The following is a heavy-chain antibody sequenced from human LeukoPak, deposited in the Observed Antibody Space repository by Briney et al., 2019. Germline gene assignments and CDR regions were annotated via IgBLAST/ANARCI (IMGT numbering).Heavy chain of an antibody. CDR2: IYYSGGT. CDR3: TRGSYDVLTGYSTLGEY. D-gene: IGHD3-9*01. CDR1: GGSLSSSSYY. V-gene: IGHV4-39*01. J-gene: IGHJ4*02. Sequence: SGTLSLTCTVSGGSLSSSSYYWGWVRQPPGKDLEWIGNIYYSGGTYSNPSLKSRLTISLDTSQRQFSLRLSSVTAADTALYYCTRGSYDVLTGYSTLGEYWGQGTLVTVSS.